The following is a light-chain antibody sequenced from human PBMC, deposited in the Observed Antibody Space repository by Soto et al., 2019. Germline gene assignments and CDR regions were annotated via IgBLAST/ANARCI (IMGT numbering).Light chain of an antibody. J-gene: IGKJ1*01. V-gene: IGKV3-20*01. CDR3: QPYGSSGT. CDR1: QSVSSY. CDR2: GAS. Sequence: EILLTQSPATLSLSPGERYTRSWRASQSVSSYLAWYQQKPGQAPRLLIYGASNRATGIQDRFRGSGSGTDFTLTISRLEPEDFAVYYCQPYGSSGTFGQGTKLDIK.